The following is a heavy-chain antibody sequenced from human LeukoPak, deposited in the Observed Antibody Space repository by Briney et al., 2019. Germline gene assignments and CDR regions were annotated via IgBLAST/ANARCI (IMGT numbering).Heavy chain of an antibody. V-gene: IGHV1-24*01. CDR1: GYTLTELS. D-gene: IGHD4-17*01. CDR2: FDPEDGGT. J-gene: IGHJ4*02. Sequence: ASVKVSCKVSGYTLTELSMHWVRQAPGKGLEWMGGFDPEDGGTIYAQKFQGRVTMTEDTSTDTAYMELSSLRSEDTAVYYCATDGLALDYGDYVIGYWGQGTLVTVSS. CDR3: ATDGLALDYGDYVIGY.